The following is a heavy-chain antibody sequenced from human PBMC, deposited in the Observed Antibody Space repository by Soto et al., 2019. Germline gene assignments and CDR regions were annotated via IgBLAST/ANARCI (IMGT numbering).Heavy chain of an antibody. CDR1: GFTFSSYC. D-gene: IGHD3-10*01. CDR3: ARAMDGSGSYSLLYYYYGMDV. Sequence: GGSLRLSCAASGFTFSSYCMNWVRQAPGKGLEWVSYISYSGSTIYYADSVRGRFTISRDNAKNSLYLQMNSLTDEDTAVYYCARAMDGSGSYSLLYYYYGMDVWGQGTTVTVSS. CDR2: ISYSGSTI. J-gene: IGHJ6*02. V-gene: IGHV3-48*02.